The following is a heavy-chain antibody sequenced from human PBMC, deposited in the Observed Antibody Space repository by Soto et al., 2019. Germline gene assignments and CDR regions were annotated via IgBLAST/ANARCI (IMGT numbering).Heavy chain of an antibody. CDR3: ATSRPRWYTRYYSYGMDV. J-gene: IGHJ6*02. Sequence: QVQLVQSGAEVKKPGSSVKVSCKASGGTFSSYAISWVRQAPGQGLEWMGGIIPIFGTANYAQKLQGRVTITAGESTRTAYMELSSLRSEDTAVYYCATSRPRWYTRYYSYGMDVWGQGPTVTVSS. CDR1: GGTFSSYA. CDR2: IIPIFGTA. V-gene: IGHV1-69*01. D-gene: IGHD6-13*01.